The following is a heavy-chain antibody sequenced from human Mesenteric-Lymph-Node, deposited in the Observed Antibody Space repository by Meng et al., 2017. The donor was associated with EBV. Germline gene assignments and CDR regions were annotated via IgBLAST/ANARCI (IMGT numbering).Heavy chain of an antibody. J-gene: IGHJ3*02. CDR1: GYTFSGFY. CDR2: LDPNNGDT. CDR3: AILHTGKNTFDI. D-gene: IGHD1-26*01. Sequence: HLVQSGADVKKPGASLKVSCKASGYTFSGFYMNWVRQAPGQGLEWMGRLDPNNGDTNYVQKFQGRVTMTADTSITTAYIEMSGLRSDDTAVYYCAILHTGKNTFDIWGQGTMVTVSS. V-gene: IGHV1-2*06.